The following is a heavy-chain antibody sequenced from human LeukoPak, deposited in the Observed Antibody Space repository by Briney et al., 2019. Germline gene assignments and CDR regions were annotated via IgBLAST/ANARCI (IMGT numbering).Heavy chain of an antibody. J-gene: IGHJ4*02. CDR3: AEVRDGGLDY. V-gene: IGHV1-18*01. CDR1: GYTFTSYG. Sequence: GASVKVSCKASGYTFTSYGISWVRQAPGQGLEWMGWISAYNGNTNYAQKFQGRVTMTRDTSISTAYMELSRLRSDDTAVYYCAEVRDGGLDYWGQGTLVTVSS. D-gene: IGHD5-24*01. CDR2: ISAYNGNT.